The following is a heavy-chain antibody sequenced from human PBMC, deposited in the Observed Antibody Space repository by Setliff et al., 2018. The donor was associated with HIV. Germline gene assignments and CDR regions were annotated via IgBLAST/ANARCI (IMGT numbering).Heavy chain of an antibody. D-gene: IGHD3-22*01. Sequence: GGSLRLSCAASGFTFSSYAMSWVRQAPGKGLEWVSSISTSSTYTYYADSVKGRFTISRDNAKNSLYLQMNSLRAEDTAVYYCARPNYYDSSGSFDYWGQGTLVTVSS. J-gene: IGHJ4*02. CDR3: ARPNYYDSSGSFDY. V-gene: IGHV3-21*06. CDR2: ISTSSTYT. CDR1: GFTFSSYA.